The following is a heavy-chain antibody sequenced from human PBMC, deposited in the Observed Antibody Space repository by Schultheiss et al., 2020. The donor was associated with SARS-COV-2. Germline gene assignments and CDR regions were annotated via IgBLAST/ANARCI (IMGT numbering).Heavy chain of an antibody. D-gene: IGHD4-11*01. J-gene: IGHJ6*02. Sequence: SETLSLTCTVSGGSISSGDYYWSWIRQPPGKGLEWIGYIYYSGSTYYNPSLKSRVTISVDTSKNQFSLKLSSVTAADTAVYYCARDRYSHYYYYGMDVWGQGTTVTVSS. V-gene: IGHV4-30-4*01. CDR3: ARDRYSHYYYYGMDV. CDR2: IYYSGST. CDR1: GGSISSGDYY.